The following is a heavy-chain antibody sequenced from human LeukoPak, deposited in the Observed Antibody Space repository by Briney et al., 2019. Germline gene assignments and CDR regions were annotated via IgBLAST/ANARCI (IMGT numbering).Heavy chain of an antibody. CDR3: ARDLLEWYFDY. CDR1: GLTVSSTY. CDR2: IYSGGST. D-gene: IGHD3-3*01. J-gene: IGHJ4*02. Sequence: EGSLRLSCAASGLTVSSTYMSWVRQTPGKGLEWVSVIYSGGSTYYADSVKGRFTISRDNSKSTLYLQMNSLRAEDTAVYYCARDLLEWYFDYWGQGTLVTVSS. V-gene: IGHV3-66*01.